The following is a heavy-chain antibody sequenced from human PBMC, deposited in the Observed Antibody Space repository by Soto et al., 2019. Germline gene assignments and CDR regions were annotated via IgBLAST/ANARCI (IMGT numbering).Heavy chain of an antibody. Sequence: SDTLSLISSVFGGSMSPYYWIWIHQSSVKGLEWIANIYYRGNTNYNPSLESRVTISIDTSKNQFSLKLNSLTAADTAVYYCARHSKKTGDFDYYYGMDVWGQGTTVS. V-gene: IGHV4-59*08. CDR2: IYYRGNT. CDR3: ARHSKKTGDFDYYYGMDV. D-gene: IGHD7-27*01. CDR1: GGSMSPYY. J-gene: IGHJ6*02.